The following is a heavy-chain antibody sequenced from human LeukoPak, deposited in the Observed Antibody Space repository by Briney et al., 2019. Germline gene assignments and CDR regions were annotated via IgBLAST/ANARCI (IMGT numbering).Heavy chain of an antibody. CDR1: GFTFSSCG. V-gene: IGHV3-33*06. D-gene: IGHD4-23*01. J-gene: IGHJ4*02. CDR3: AKYGGNSLHFDY. Sequence: AGGSLRLSCAASGFTFSSCGMHWVRQAPGKGLEWVAVIWYDGSNKYYADSVKGRFTISRDNSKNTLYLQMNSLRAEDTAVYYCAKYGGNSLHFDYWGQGTLVTVSS. CDR2: IWYDGSNK.